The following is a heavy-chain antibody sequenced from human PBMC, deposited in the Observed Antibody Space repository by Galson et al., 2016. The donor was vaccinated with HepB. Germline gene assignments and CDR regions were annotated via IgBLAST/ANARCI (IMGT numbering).Heavy chain of an antibody. Sequence: SLRLSCAASGFTFSDSAMHWVRQASGKGLEWVGRIRSKANNYATAYAASVKGRFTISRDDSKNTAYLQMNSLKTEATAVYYCTRRKGKMYYFDYWGQGTLVTVSS. CDR3: TRRKGKMYYFDY. J-gene: IGHJ4*02. D-gene: IGHD3-16*01. V-gene: IGHV3-73*01. CDR1: GFTFSDSA. CDR2: IRSKANNYAT.